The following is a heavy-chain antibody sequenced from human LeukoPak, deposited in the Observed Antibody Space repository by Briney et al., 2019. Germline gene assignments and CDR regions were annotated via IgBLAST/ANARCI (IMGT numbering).Heavy chain of an antibody. CDR3: ARPYDFWSGYYDY. J-gene: IGHJ4*02. D-gene: IGHD3-3*01. CDR1: GYTFTGYY. CDR2: VNPNSGAT. V-gene: IGHV1-2*02. Sequence: ASVKFSCKASGYTFTGYYMHWVRQAPGQGLEWMGWVNPNSGATSYAQKFQGRVTMTRDTSISTAYMELSRLRSDDTAVYYCARPYDFWSGYYDYWGLGTLVTVSS.